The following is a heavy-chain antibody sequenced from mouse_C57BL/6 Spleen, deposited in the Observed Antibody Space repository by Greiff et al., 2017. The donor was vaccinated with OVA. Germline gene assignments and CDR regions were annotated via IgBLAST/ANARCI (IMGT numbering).Heavy chain of an antibody. CDR3: ARSMVKAWFAY. V-gene: IGHV5-17*01. D-gene: IGHD2-10*02. CDR2: ISSGCSTI. Sequence: VQLKESGGGLVKPGGSLKLSCAASGFTFSDYGMHRVRQAPEKGLEWVAYISSGCSTIDSADTVKGRFTISRDNAKNTLFLQMTSVKSADTAMYYCARSMVKAWFAYWGQGTLVTVSA. J-gene: IGHJ3*01. CDR1: GFTFSDYG.